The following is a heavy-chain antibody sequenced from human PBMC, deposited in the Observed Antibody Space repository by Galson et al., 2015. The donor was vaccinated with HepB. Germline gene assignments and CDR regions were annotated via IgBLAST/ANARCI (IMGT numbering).Heavy chain of an antibody. D-gene: IGHD3-16*01. V-gene: IGHV6-1*01. CDR1: GDSVSSYSAA. Sequence: AISGDSVSSYSAAWHWIRQSPSRGLEWLGRTYYRSTWYNDYAVSVKSRMTINSDTSKNQLSLQVNSVTPEDAAIYYCTRGHRGDEGFGIWGPGTMVIVSS. J-gene: IGHJ3*02. CDR3: TRGHRGDEGFGI. CDR2: TYYRSTWYN.